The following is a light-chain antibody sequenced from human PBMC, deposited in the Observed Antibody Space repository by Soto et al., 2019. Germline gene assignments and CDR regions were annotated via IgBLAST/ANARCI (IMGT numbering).Light chain of an antibody. J-gene: IGKJ2*01. CDR2: AAS. CDR3: QQNNNSPYT. Sequence: EIVMTQSPATLSVSLGETVTLTCRASQSVSLHLNWYQQKTGKVPKLLIYAASTWATGIPARFSGSGSETDFTLTISSLQPEDFAVYYCQQNNNSPYTFGQGTRLEIK. V-gene: IGKV3-15*01. CDR1: QSVSLH.